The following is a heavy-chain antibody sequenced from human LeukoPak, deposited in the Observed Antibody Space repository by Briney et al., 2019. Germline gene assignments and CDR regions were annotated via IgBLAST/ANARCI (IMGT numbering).Heavy chain of an antibody. J-gene: IGHJ4*02. Sequence: PGRSLRLSCAASGFTFSSYAMHWVRQAPGKGLEWVVVISYDGSNKYYADSVKGRFTISRDNSKNTLYLQMNSLRAEDTAVYYCAREVLLWFGESPPYFDYWGQGTLVTVSS. D-gene: IGHD3-10*01. V-gene: IGHV3-30-3*01. CDR3: AREVLLWFGESPPYFDY. CDR1: GFTFSSYA. CDR2: ISYDGSNK.